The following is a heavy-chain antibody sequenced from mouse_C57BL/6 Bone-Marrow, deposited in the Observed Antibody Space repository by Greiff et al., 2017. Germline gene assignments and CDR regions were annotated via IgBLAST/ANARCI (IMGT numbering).Heavy chain of an antibody. Sequence: QVQLQQSGAELVKPGASVKMSCKASGYTFTSYWITWVKQRPGQGLEWIGDIYPGSGSTNYNEKFKSKATLTVDTSSSTAYMQLSSLTSEDSAVDYCARRAVEATGAMDYWGQGTSVTVSS. J-gene: IGHJ4*01. CDR1: GYTFTSYW. D-gene: IGHD1-1*01. V-gene: IGHV1-55*01. CDR3: ARRAVEATGAMDY. CDR2: IYPGSGST.